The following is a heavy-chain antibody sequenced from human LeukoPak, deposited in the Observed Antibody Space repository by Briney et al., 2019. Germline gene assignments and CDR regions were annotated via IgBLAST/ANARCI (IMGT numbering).Heavy chain of an antibody. CDR2: IYYSGST. D-gene: IGHD3-22*01. V-gene: IGHV4-39*07. J-gene: IGHJ4*02. CDR3: ARGYYDSSGTPPDFDY. Sequence: SETLSLTCTVSGGSISSSSYYWGWIRQPPGKGLEWIGSIYYSGSTYYNPSLKSRVTISVDTSKSQFSLKLSSVTAADTAVYYCARGYYDSSGTPPDFDYWGQGTLVTVSS. CDR1: GGSISSSSYY.